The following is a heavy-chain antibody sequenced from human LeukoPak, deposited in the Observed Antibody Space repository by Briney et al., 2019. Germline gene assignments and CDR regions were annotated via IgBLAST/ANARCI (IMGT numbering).Heavy chain of an antibody. CDR3: TKGDYYYDSSGYHLEYFQY. CDR2: TSGSSSIR. Sequence: GRSLRLSCAPSGFTFSSYSMNWVRQAPGNGLKWVSDTSGSSSIRTHTDSVRGRFTNSRDNAKNALYLQMNSLRAEDTAVYYCTKGDYYYDSSGYHLEYFQYWGQGGLVTV. J-gene: IGHJ1*01. CDR1: GFTFSSYS. D-gene: IGHD3-22*01. V-gene: IGHV3-48*01.